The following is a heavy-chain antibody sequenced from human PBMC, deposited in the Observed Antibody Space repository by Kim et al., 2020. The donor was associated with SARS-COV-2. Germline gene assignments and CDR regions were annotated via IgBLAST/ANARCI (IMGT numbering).Heavy chain of an antibody. Sequence: SVKVSCKASGGTFSSYAISWVRQAPGQGLEWMGGIIPIFGTANYAQKFQGRVTITADESTSTAYMELSSLRSEDTAVYYCARDQNYYTIGDALGYWGQGTLVTVSS. CDR1: GGTFSSYA. V-gene: IGHV1-69*13. J-gene: IGHJ4*02. D-gene: IGHD3-10*01. CDR2: IIPIFGTA. CDR3: ARDQNYYTIGDALGY.